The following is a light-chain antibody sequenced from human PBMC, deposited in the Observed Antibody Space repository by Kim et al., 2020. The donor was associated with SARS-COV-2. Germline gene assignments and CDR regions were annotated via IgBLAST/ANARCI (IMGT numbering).Light chain of an antibody. CDR2: DAS. CDR1: QRVTGTY. V-gene: IGKV3-20*01. J-gene: IGKJ1*01. CDR3: QQYGDSPKT. Sequence: PGERATLSCRASQRVTGTYLAWYQQKPGQAPRLLISDASSRAAGIPDRFSGNGSGTDFTLTISRLEPGDSAVYHCQQYGDSPKTFGQGTKVEI.